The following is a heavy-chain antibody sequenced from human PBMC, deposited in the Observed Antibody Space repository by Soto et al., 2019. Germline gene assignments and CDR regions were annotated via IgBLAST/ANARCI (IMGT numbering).Heavy chain of an antibody. CDR2: INHSGST. Sequence: SETLSLTCAVYGGSFSGYYWSWIRQPPGKGLEWIGEINHSGSTNYNPSLKSRVTISVDTSKNQFSLKLSSVTAADTAVYYCARGRGRWLQVYWFDPWGQGTLVTVSS. CDR3: ARGRGRWLQVYWFDP. J-gene: IGHJ5*02. CDR1: GGSFSGYY. D-gene: IGHD5-12*01. V-gene: IGHV4-34*01.